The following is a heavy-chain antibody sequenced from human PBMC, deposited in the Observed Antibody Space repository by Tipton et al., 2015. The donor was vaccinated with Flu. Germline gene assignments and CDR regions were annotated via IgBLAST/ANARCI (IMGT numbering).Heavy chain of an antibody. CDR1: GGSISSYY. V-gene: IGHV4-4*07. CDR3: ARGGYCSSTSCRADNWFDP. Sequence: TLSLTCTVSGGSISSYYWSWIRQPAGKGLEWIGRIYTSGSTNYNPSLKSRVTMSVDTPKNQFSLKLSSVTAADTAVYYCARGGYCSSTSCRADNWFDPWGQGTLVTVSS. D-gene: IGHD2-2*01. J-gene: IGHJ5*02. CDR2: IYTSGST.